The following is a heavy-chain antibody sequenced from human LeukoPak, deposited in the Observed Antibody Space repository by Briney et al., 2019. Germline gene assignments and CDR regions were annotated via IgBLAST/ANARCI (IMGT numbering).Heavy chain of an antibody. J-gene: IGHJ4*02. D-gene: IGHD5-18*01. CDR2: IYYSGST. V-gene: IGHV4-39*01. Sequence: SETLSLTCTVSGGSISSSGYYWGWIRQPPGKGLEWIGSIYYSGSTYYNPSLKSRVTISVDTSKNQFSLKLSSVTAADTAVYYCATTPSLNTAMVNVDYWGQGTLVTVSS. CDR1: GGSISSSGYY. CDR3: ATTPSLNTAMVNVDY.